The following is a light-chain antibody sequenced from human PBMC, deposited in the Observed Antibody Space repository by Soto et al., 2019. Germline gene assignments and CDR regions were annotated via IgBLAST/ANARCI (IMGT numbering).Light chain of an antibody. CDR1: QSVNSW. V-gene: IGKV1-5*01. CDR2: DAS. J-gene: IGKJ4*01. Sequence: DIQITQSPSTLSAFVGDRVSITCRASQSVNSWLAWYQQRPGKAPKLLIYDASTLESGVPSRFSGSGSGTEFTLTISSLQPDDFATDYCHQYNSYHTFGGGTKVEIK. CDR3: HQYNSYHT.